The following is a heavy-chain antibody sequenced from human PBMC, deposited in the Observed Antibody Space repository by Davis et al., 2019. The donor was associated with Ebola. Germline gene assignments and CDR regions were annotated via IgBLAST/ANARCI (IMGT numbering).Heavy chain of an antibody. V-gene: IGHV3-7*01. CDR1: GFTFSSYW. D-gene: IGHD3-10*01. CDR3: ARVEGYYYGSGSYYTKYNWFDP. CDR2: IKQDGGEK. Sequence: GGSLRLSCAASGFTFSSYWMSWVRQAPGKGLEWVANIKQDGGEKYYVDSVKGRFTISRDNAKNSLYLQMNGLRAEDTAVYYCARVEGYYYGSGSYYTKYNWFDPWGQGTLVTVSS. J-gene: IGHJ5*02.